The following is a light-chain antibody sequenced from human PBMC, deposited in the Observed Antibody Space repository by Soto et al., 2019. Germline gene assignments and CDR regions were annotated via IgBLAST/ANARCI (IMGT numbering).Light chain of an antibody. CDR2: EVS. Sequence: QSVLTQPASVSGSPGQSITISCTGTSSDVGGYNYVSWYQLHPGKAPKLMVYEVSNRPSGVSNRVSGSKSGNTASLTISGLQAEDEADYYCSSYTSSTAYVFGTGTQLTVL. V-gene: IGLV2-14*01. CDR1: SSDVGGYNY. CDR3: SSYTSSTAYV. J-gene: IGLJ1*01.